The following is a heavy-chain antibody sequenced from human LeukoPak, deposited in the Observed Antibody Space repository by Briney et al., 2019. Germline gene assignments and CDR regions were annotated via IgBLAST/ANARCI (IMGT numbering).Heavy chain of an antibody. J-gene: IGHJ3*02. Sequence: GGSLRLSCAASGFTFSSYWMHWVRHAPGKGQVWVSRINSDGSITNYADSVKGRFTISRDNAENTLHLQLNSLRAEDTAVYYCARVSQGAFQIWGQGTMVTVSS. CDR3: ARVSQGAFQI. V-gene: IGHV3-74*01. CDR1: GFTFSSYW. CDR2: INSDGSIT.